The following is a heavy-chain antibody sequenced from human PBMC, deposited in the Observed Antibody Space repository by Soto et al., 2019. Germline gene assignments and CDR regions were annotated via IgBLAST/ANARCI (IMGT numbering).Heavy chain of an antibody. CDR1: GFSLTTTGAG. V-gene: IGHV2-5*02. CDR3: AHFRGGPKYFDS. D-gene: IGHD2-15*01. J-gene: IGHJ4*02. CDR2: IYWDDDK. Sequence: QITLKESGLTLVKPTQPLTLTCTFSGFSLTTTGAGVGWIRQPPGKALEWLALIYWDDDKRYSPSLKSRLTSTKDTSRNQVVLRMTNMDPVETATYYCAHFRGGPKYFDSWGQGTLVTVSS.